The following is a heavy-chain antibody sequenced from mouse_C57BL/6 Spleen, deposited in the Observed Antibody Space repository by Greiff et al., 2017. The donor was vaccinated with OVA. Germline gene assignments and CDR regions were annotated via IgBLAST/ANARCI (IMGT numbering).Heavy chain of an antibody. D-gene: IGHD1-1*01. Sequence: EVKLMESGEGLVKPGGSLKLSCAASGFTFSSYAMSWVRQTPEKRLEWVAYISSGGDYIYYADTVKGRFTISRDNARNTLYLQMSSLKSEDTAMYYCTRDRYYYGSSSYYFDYWGQGTTLTVSS. CDR1: GFTFSSYA. CDR2: ISSGGDYI. V-gene: IGHV5-9-1*02. J-gene: IGHJ2*01. CDR3: TRDRYYYGSSSYYFDY.